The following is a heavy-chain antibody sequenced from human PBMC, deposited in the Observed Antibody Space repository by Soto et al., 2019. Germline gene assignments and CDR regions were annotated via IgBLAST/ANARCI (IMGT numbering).Heavy chain of an antibody. CDR3: ARIATWIQLWTTYYYSYGMDV. J-gene: IGHJ6*02. D-gene: IGHD5-18*01. Sequence: AETLSLTCAVYGGSFSGYCWSWIRQPPGKGLEWIGEINHSGTTNYNPSLKSRVTISVDTSKNQFSLKLSSVTAADTAVYYCARIATWIQLWTTYYYSYGMDVWGQRTTVTV. CDR1: GGSFSGYC. CDR2: INHSGTT. V-gene: IGHV4-34*01.